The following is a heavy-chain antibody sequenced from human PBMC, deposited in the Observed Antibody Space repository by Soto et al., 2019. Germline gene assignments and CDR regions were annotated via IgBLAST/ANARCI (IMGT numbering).Heavy chain of an antibody. CDR2: INHSGST. D-gene: IGHD6-6*01. CDR3: ASGAARLGYNWFDP. V-gene: IGHV4-34*01. Sequence: SETLSLTCADYGGSFSGYYWSWIRQPPGKGLEWIGEINHSGSTNYNPSLKSRVTISVDTSKNQFSLKLSSVTAADTAVYYCASGAARLGYNWFDPWGQGTLVTVSS. CDR1: GGSFSGYY. J-gene: IGHJ5*02.